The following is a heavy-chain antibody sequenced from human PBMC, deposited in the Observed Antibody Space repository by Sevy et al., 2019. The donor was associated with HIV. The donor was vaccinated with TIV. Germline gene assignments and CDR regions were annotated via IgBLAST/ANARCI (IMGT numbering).Heavy chain of an antibody. CDR1: GGSISSYY. J-gene: IGHJ6*03. CDR3: ARDRMTTGGGMDV. CDR2: IYYSGST. Sequence: SETLSLTCTVSGGSISSYYWSWIRQPPGKGLEWIGYIYYSGSTNYNPSLKSRVTISVDTSKNQFSLKLSSVTAADTAVYYGARDRMTTGGGMDVWGKGTTVTVSS. D-gene: IGHD4-17*01. V-gene: IGHV4-59*01.